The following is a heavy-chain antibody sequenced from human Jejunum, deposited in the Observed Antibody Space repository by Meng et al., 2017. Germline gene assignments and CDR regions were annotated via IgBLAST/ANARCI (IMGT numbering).Heavy chain of an antibody. J-gene: IGHJ4*02. CDR3: TTWYGEY. Sequence: LHHSRPALVTPPPTLPLTSATPGDRLSTTRALWHEVRQSPSRGLEWLGQTYYRSEWQNHYGVSVKSRITINADTSRNQFSLNLNSVTPEDTAVYYCTTWYGEYWGQGTLVTVSS. CDR2: TYYRSEWQN. D-gene: IGHD3-10*01. CDR1: GDRLSTTRAL. V-gene: IGHV6-1*01.